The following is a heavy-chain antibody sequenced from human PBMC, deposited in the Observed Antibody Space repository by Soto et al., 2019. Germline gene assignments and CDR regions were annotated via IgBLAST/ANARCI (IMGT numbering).Heavy chain of an antibody. CDR2: IYYSGST. V-gene: IGHV4-31*02. Sequence: PSETLSLTCTVSGGSISSGGYYWSWIRQHPGKGLEWIGCIYYSGSTYYNPSLKSRVNISVDTSKNQFSLKLSSVPAADTAVYSCERSQGYHSNEFDPWGPRSLVTVSS. CDR1: GGSISSGGYY. J-gene: IGHJ5*02. CDR3: ERSQGYHSNEFDP. D-gene: IGHD5-12*01.